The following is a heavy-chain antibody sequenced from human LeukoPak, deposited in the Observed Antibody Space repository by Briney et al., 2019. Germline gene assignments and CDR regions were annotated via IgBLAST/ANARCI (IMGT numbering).Heavy chain of an antibody. J-gene: IGHJ4*02. V-gene: IGHV4-39*01. Sequence: SETLSLTCTVSGGSISSSSYYWGWVRQPPGKGLEWIGSIYYSGSTYYNLSLKSRATISVDTSKNQFSLKLTSVTAADTAVYYCARHRGLNHLVPMDYWGQGTLVTVSS. D-gene: IGHD6-13*01. CDR2: IYYSGST. CDR3: ARHRGLNHLVPMDY. CDR1: GGSISSSSYY.